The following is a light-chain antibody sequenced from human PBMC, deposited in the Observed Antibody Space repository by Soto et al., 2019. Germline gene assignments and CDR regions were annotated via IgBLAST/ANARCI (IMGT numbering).Light chain of an antibody. Sequence: VCTQSRNTVDLAGGGRANLSCMASRNVRNNYLAWYQHKPGQAPRLLIYGASTRATGIPNRFSGSGSGTDVTLTMSTLEPEDVAVYYGEQRSDWRRFGQGTKVDIK. CDR2: GAS. CDR3: EQRSDWRR. J-gene: IGKJ1*01. V-gene: IGKV3D-20*02. CDR1: RNVRNNY.